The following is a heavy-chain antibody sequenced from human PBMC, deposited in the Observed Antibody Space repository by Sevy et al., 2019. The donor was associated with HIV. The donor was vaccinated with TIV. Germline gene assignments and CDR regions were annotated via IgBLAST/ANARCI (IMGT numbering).Heavy chain of an antibody. Sequence: RGCLRLSCAGSGFTFSNYWMSWVRQAPGKGLERVANIKRDGSEKYYVASVKGRFTISRNNAKTSLYLQMNSLRVEDTAVYYCARDCSSASCLWGMDVWGQGTMVNVSS. CDR2: IKRDGSEK. V-gene: IGHV3-7*03. CDR1: GFTFSNYW. CDR3: ARDCSSASCLWGMDV. D-gene: IGHD2-2*01. J-gene: IGHJ6*02.